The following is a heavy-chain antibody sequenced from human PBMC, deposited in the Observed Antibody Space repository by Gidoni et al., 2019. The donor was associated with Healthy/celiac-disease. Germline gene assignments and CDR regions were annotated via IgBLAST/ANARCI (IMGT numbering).Heavy chain of an antibody. V-gene: IGHV3-23*01. D-gene: IGHD2-21*02. CDR2: ISGSGGST. Sequence: EVQLLESGGCLVQPGGYLRLSCAASGFTFSSYAMSWVRQAPGKGLEWVSVISGSGGSTYYADAVKGRCTISRDNSKNKLYLQMNSLRAEDTAVYDCAKDGGRGGGNSWYFDLWGRGTLVTVSS. CDR1: GFTFSSYA. CDR3: AKDGGRGGGNSWYFDL. J-gene: IGHJ2*01.